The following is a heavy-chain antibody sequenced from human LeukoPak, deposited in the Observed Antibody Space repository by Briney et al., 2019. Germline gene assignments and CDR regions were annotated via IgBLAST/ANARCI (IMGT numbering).Heavy chain of an antibody. CDR3: GDHDY. V-gene: IGHV3-33*05. CDR1: GFSFSSHG. Sequence: GGSQRLSCAAAGFSFSSHGMYWVRQAPGKGLEWVAVISYDGSNKYYADSVKGRFTISRDNSKNTLYLQMNSLKTEDTAVYYCGDHDYWGQGTLVTVSS. J-gene: IGHJ4*02. CDR2: ISYDGSNK.